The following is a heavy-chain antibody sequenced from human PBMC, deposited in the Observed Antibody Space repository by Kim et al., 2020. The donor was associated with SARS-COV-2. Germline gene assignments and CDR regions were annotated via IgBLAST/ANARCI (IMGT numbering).Heavy chain of an antibody. D-gene: IGHD3-16*01. Sequence: TNYSPSFQGHVTISADKSISTAYLQWSSLKASDTAMYYCARPHLDGMDVWGQGTTVTVSS. V-gene: IGHV5-10-1*01. CDR3: ARPHLDGMDV. CDR2: T. J-gene: IGHJ6*02.